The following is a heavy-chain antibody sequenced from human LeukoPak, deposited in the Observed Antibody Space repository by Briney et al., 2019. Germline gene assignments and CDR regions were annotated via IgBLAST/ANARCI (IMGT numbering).Heavy chain of an antibody. D-gene: IGHD2-2*01. V-gene: IGHV3-23*01. CDR3: AKDPCSTTSCYSVY. CDR2: ISGSNDRT. CDR1: GFTFNIYA. J-gene: IGHJ4*02. Sequence: PGGSLRLSCAASGFTFNIYAMSWVRQAPGKGLEWVSDISGSNDRTHYADSVKGRFTISRDNSKKTLYLQMNSLRAEDTAVYYCAKDPCSTTSCYSVYWGQGTLVTVSS.